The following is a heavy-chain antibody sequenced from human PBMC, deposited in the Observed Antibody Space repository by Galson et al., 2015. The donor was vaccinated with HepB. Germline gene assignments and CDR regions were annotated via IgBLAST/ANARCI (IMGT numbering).Heavy chain of an antibody. CDR3: TRGPQDQYSSSWFNS. CDR2: AYYRSNWYN. D-gene: IGHD6-13*01. J-gene: IGHJ5*02. V-gene: IGHV6-1*01. CDR1: GDSVSSNSAA. Sequence: CAISGDSVSSNSAAWNWIRQSPSRGLEWLGRAYYRSNWYNDYALSVRSRITITPDTSKNQFSLQLNSVTPEDTAVYYCTRGPQDQYSSSWFNSWGRGTLVTVSS.